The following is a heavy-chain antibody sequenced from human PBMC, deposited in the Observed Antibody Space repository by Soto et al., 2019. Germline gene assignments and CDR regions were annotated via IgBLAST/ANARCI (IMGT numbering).Heavy chain of an antibody. CDR2: ISSSGSTI. CDR3: ARDNGDSSGYCLDY. J-gene: IGHJ4*02. D-gene: IGHD3-22*01. CDR1: GFTFSSYE. V-gene: IGHV3-48*03. Sequence: GGSLRLSCAASGFTFSSYEMNWVRQAPGQGLEWVSYISSSGSTIYYAVSVKGRFTISRDNAKNSLYLQMNSLRAEDTAVYYCARDNGDSSGYCLDYWGQGTLVTVSS.